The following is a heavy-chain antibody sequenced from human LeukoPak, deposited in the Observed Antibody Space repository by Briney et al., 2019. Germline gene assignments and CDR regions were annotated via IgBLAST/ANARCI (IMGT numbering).Heavy chain of an antibody. V-gene: IGHV3-30*02. CDR1: GFTFSSYG. J-gene: IGHJ4*02. CDR2: IQYDGSNK. Sequence: PGGSLRLSCAASGFTFSSYGMHWVRQAPGKGLEWVAFIQYDGSNKYYADSVKGRFTISRDNSKNTLYLQMNSLRADDTAVYYCASHLWFGELSGGVQKYIDYWGQGTLVTVSS. CDR3: ASHLWFGELSGGVQKYIDY. D-gene: IGHD3-10*01.